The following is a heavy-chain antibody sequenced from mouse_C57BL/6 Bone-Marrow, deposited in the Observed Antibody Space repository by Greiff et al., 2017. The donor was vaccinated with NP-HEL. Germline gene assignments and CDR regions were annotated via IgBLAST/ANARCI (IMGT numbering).Heavy chain of an antibody. V-gene: IGHV1-69*01. CDR1: GYTFTSYW. J-gene: IGHJ2*01. Sequence: LQPGAELVMPGASVKLSCKASGYTFTSYWMHWVKQRPGQGLEWIGEIDPSDSYTNYNQKFKGKSTLTVDKSSSTAYMQLSSLTSEDSAVYYCATLYDYNYWGQGTTLTVSS. CDR2: IDPSDSYT. D-gene: IGHD2-4*01. CDR3: ATLYDYNY.